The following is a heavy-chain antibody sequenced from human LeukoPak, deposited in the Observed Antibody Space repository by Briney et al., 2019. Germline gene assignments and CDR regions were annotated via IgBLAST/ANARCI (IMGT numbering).Heavy chain of an antibody. CDR1: GFTVSSKY. D-gene: IGHD3-10*01. V-gene: IGHV3-53*01. Sequence: PGGSLRLSCAASGFTVSSKYMSWVRQAPGKGLEWVSVMYSGGSTYYADSVEGRFTISRDNSKNTVYLQINSLRAEDTAVYYCASVTMVRGPHFDYWGQGTLVTVSS. CDR3: ASVTMVRGPHFDY. CDR2: MYSGGST. J-gene: IGHJ4*02.